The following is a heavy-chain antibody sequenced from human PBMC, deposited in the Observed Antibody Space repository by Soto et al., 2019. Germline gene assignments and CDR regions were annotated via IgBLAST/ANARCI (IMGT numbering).Heavy chain of an antibody. CDR1: GFTFSTYA. D-gene: IGHD2-15*01. J-gene: IGHJ5*02. CDR2: ISGSGDSI. CDR3: APPRHGRDIYA. V-gene: IGHV3-23*01. Sequence: EVQLLESGGGLVQPGGSLRLSCAASGFTFSTYAMSWVRQAPGKGLEWVSTISGSGDSIFYADSVKGRFTISRENSKNPLFLQMVSQRAEDTALYYCAPPRHGRDIYAWGQGTLVTVSS.